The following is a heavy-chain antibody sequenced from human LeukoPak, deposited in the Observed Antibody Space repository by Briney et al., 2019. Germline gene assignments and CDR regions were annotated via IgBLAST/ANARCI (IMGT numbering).Heavy chain of an antibody. CDR3: AKYTSGTSYRGLDQ. J-gene: IGHJ4*01. D-gene: IGHD3-10*01. CDR2: ISDSGGST. CDR1: GFPFSSYA. Sequence: TGGSLRLSCAASGFPFSSYAMHWVRQAPGKGLEYVSAISDSGGSTYYADSVKGRFTISRDNSKNTLYLQMSSLRAEDTAVYSCAKYTSGTSYRGLDQWGHGTLVTVSS. V-gene: IGHV3-64D*09.